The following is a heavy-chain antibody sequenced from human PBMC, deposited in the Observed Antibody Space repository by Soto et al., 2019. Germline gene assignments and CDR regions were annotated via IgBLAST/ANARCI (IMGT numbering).Heavy chain of an antibody. CDR2: ISYDGSNK. V-gene: IGHV3-30-3*01. Sequence: GGSLRLSCAASGFTFSSYAMHWVRQAPGKGLEWVAVISYDGSNKYYADAVKGRVTISRDNAKNTLYLQMNSLRAEDTAVYYCARDCRKREYSYDSSGHFDYWGQGTLVTVSS. D-gene: IGHD3-22*01. CDR1: GFTFSSYA. J-gene: IGHJ4*02. CDR3: ARDCRKREYSYDSSGHFDY.